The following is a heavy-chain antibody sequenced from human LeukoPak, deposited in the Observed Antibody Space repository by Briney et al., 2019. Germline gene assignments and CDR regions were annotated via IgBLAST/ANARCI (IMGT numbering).Heavy chain of an antibody. CDR3: ARTTEGGYSYGYFYYYYMDV. D-gene: IGHD5-18*01. V-gene: IGHV4-61*01. CDR2: IYYSGST. CDR1: GDSISLSFYY. J-gene: IGHJ6*03. Sequence: SETLSLTCSVSGDSISLSFYYWSWIRQPPGKGLEWIGYIYYSGSTNYKSSLKSRVTISVDTSKNQFSLKLSSVTAADTAVYYCARTTEGGYSYGYFYYYYMDVWGKGTTVTISS.